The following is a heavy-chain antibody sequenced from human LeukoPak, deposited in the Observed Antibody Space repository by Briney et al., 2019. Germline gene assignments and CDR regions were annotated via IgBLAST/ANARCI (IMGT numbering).Heavy chain of an antibody. CDR3: ARDRGVITATQYFDY. J-gene: IGHJ4*02. D-gene: IGHD2-15*01. CDR2: ISSSSSHI. CDR1: GFTFSSYA. Sequence: GGSLRLSCAASGFTFSSYAMSWVRQAPGKGLEWVSLISSSSSHIYYADSVKGRFTISRDNAKNSLYLQMNSLRVEDTAVYYCARDRGVITATQYFDYWGQGTLVTVSS. V-gene: IGHV3-21*01.